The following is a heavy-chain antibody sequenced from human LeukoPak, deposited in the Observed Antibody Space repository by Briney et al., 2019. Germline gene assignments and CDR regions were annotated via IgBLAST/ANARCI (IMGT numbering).Heavy chain of an antibody. V-gene: IGHV3-23*01. Sequence: GGSLRLSCTASGFTFSSYAMNWVRQAPGKGLEWVSGIGAGGTFTYYADSVKGRFTISRDNSKNTLYLQMNSLRAEDTAVYYCAKDAEGYYYDSSGSVDYWGQGTLVTVSS. CDR1: GFTFSSYA. CDR2: IGAGGTFT. J-gene: IGHJ4*02. D-gene: IGHD3-22*01. CDR3: AKDAEGYYYDSSGSVDY.